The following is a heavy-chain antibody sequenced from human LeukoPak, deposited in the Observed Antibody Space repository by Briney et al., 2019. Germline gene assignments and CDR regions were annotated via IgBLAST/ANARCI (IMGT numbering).Heavy chain of an antibody. V-gene: IGHV3-9*01. Sequence: GGSLRLSCAASGFTFDDYAMHWVRQAPGKGLEWVSGISWNSGSIGYADSVKGRFTISRDNAKNTLYLQVNSLRAEGTAVYYCARVRSGYVFDYWGQGTLVTVSS. D-gene: IGHD5-12*01. CDR2: ISWNSGSI. CDR3: ARVRSGYVFDY. CDR1: GFTFDDYA. J-gene: IGHJ4*02.